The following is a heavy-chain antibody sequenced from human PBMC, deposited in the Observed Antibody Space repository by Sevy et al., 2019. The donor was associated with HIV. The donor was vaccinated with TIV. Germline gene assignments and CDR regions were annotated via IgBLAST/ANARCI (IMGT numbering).Heavy chain of an antibody. CDR1: GYSFTSYW. Sequence: GEPLKISCKGSGYSFTSYWIGWVRQMPGKGLEWMGIIYPGDSDTRYSPYFQGQVTISVDKSISTAYLQWSSLKASDTAMYYCARRDSSGYYVRDAFDIWGQGTMVTVSS. J-gene: IGHJ3*02. CDR3: ARRDSSGYYVRDAFDI. D-gene: IGHD3-22*01. V-gene: IGHV5-51*01. CDR2: IYPGDSDT.